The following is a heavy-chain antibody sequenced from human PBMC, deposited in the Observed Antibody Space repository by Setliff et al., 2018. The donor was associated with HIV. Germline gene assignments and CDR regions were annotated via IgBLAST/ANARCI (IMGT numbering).Heavy chain of an antibody. CDR3: GGASVSY. D-gene: IGHD2-21*01. Sequence: GSLRLSCAASGFTFSNYWMHWVRQVPGKGLVWVSRINNDGSSTSYADSVKGRFTISRDNAKNTLYLQMDSLTAEDTAVYHCGGASVSYWGRGTLVTVSS. J-gene: IGHJ4*02. CDR2: INNDGSST. CDR1: GFTFSNYW. V-gene: IGHV3-74*01.